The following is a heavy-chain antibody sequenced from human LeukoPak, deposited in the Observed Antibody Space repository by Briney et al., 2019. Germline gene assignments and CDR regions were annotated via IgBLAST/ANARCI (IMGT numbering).Heavy chain of an antibody. J-gene: IGHJ4*02. CDR1: GDTLTELS. V-gene: IGHV1-24*01. CDR2: FDPEDGET. D-gene: IGHD6-13*01. Sequence: GASVKVSCKVSGDTLTELSMHWVRQAPGKGLERMGGFDPEDGETIYAQKFQGRVTMTEDTSTDTAYMELSSLRSEDTAVYYCATGQQLVLYYFDYWGQGTLVTVSS. CDR3: ATGQQLVLYYFDY.